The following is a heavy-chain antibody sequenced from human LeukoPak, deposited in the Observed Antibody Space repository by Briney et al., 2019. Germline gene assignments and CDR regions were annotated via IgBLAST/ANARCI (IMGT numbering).Heavy chain of an antibody. CDR2: IIPIFGTA. J-gene: IGHJ4*02. Sequence: ASVKVSCKASGGTFSSYAISWVRQAPGQGLEWMGGIIPIFGTANYAQKFQGRVTITADESTSTAYMELSSLRSEDTAVYYCARVPPPRAARGDFDYWGQGTLVTVSS. D-gene: IGHD6-6*01. V-gene: IGHV1-69*01. CDR3: ARVPPPRAARGDFDY. CDR1: GGTFSSYA.